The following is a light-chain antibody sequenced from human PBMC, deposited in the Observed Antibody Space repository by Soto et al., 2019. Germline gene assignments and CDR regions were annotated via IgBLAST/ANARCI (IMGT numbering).Light chain of an antibody. CDR3: QSYDSSLSGYV. CDR1: SSNIWAGYD. CDR2: GNS. Sequence: QSVLTQPPSVSGAPGQRVTISCTGSSSNIWAGYDVHWYQQLPGTAPKLLIYGNSNRPSGVPDRFSGSKSGTSASLAITGLQAEDESDYYCQSYDSSLSGYVFGPGTKLTVL. J-gene: IGLJ1*01. V-gene: IGLV1-40*01.